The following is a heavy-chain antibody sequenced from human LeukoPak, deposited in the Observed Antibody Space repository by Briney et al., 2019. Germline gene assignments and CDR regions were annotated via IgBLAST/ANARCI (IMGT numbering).Heavy chain of an antibody. V-gene: IGHV3-23*01. Sequence: PGGSLRLSCAASGFTFSNNDMSWVRQAPGKGLEWVSAISGNGGSTDYADSVKGRFSVSRDNSKNTLYLQMNSLRVEDPAVYFGATWGFIAPTGNPIRESFPRWGLGTLVSVSS. CDR1: GFTFSNND. CDR3: ATWGFIAPTGNPIRESFPR. D-gene: IGHD6-13*01. CDR2: ISGNGGST. J-gene: IGHJ1*01.